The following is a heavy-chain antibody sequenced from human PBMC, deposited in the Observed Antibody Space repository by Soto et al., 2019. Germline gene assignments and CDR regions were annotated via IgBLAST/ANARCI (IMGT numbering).Heavy chain of an antibody. CDR2: IDPSDSYT. V-gene: IGHV5-10-1*01. D-gene: IGHD3-9*01. J-gene: IGHJ6*02. CDR3: ARQVSGRYFDFLAYYYGMDV. CDR1: GYSFTSYW. Sequence: GESLKISCKGSGYSFTSYWISWVRQMPGKGLEWMGRIDPSDSYTNYSPSFQGHVTISADKSISTAYLQWSSLKASDTAMYYCARQVSGRYFDFLAYYYGMDVWGQGTTVTVSS.